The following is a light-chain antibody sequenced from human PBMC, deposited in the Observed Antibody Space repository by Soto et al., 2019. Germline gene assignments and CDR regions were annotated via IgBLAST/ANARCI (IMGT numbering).Light chain of an antibody. CDR2: DVS. CDR3: SSYAGSRTYV. J-gene: IGLJ1*01. Sequence: QSALTQPRSVSGSPGQSVTISCTGTSSDIGGYNYVSWYQQHPGKAPKLMIYDVSKRPSGVPDRFSGSKSGNTASLTISGLQAEDEADYYCSSYAGSRTYVFGTGTKLTVL. V-gene: IGLV2-11*01. CDR1: SSDIGGYNY.